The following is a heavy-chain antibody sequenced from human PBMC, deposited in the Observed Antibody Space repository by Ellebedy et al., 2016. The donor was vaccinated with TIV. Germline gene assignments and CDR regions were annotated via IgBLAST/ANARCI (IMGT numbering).Heavy chain of an antibody. J-gene: IGHJ4*02. CDR2: ISGSTGGT. CDR1: GFTFSSYA. Sequence: GESLKISXSASGFTFSSYAMSWVRQAPGKSLEWISAISGSTGGTFYADSVKGRFTISRDNARNSLFLQMDNLKVEDTAVYYCARDYYTILTGPDLDSWGQGTLVTVSS. D-gene: IGHD3-9*01. V-gene: IGHV3-23*01. CDR3: ARDYYTILTGPDLDS.